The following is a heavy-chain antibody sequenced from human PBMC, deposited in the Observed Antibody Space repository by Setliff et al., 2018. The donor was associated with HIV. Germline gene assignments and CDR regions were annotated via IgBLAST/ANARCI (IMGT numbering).Heavy chain of an antibody. CDR2: MNPDSGNS. Sequence: GASVKVSCKPSGYTFATYDINWVRQAAGQGLVWMGWMNPDSGNSGYAQRFHGRLTMTRDTSRGTAHMELRSLRSDDTAVYYCARGYASGSGSYYYDFWGQGTLVTVSS. CDR1: GYTFATYD. CDR3: ARGYASGSGSYYYDF. D-gene: IGHD2-15*01. V-gene: IGHV1-8*02. J-gene: IGHJ4*02.